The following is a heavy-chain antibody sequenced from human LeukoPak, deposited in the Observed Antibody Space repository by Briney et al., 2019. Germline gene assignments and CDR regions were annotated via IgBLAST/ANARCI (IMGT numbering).Heavy chain of an antibody. CDR2: IRYDGTNK. D-gene: IGHD2-2*01. CDR1: GFTFSNYG. CDR3: AKDLAGLVAVPDYFDY. V-gene: IGHV3-30*02. J-gene: IGHJ4*02. Sequence: PGGSLRLSCAASGFTFSNYGMHWVRQAPGKGLEWVAFIRYDGTNKNYGDSVKGRFTISRDSSKNTLYLQMNSLRGEDTAVYYCAKDLAGLVAVPDYFDYWGQGTLVTVSS.